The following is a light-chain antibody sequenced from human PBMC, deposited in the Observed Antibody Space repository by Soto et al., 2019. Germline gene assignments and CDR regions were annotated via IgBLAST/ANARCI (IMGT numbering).Light chain of an antibody. V-gene: IGKV3-20*01. CDR1: QTLTNIS. CDR3: QQYGHSPLT. Sequence: EIVLTHSPGTLSLSPGEIVTLSCRASQTLTNISLAWYQQEPGQAPRLLIYDASSRATGIPNRFSGSGSGTDFTLTINKLEPGDSAVYYCQQYGHSPLTFGGGTKVDIK. CDR2: DAS. J-gene: IGKJ4*01.